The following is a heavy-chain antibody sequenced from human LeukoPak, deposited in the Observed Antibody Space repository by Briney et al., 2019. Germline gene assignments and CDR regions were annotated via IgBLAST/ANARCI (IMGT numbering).Heavy chain of an antibody. Sequence: ASVKVSCKASGYTFTGYYMHWVRQAPGQGLEWMGWINPNSGGTNYAQKFQGRVTMTRDTSISTAYMELSRLRSDDTAVYHCARDLSGCYLLYYFDYWGQGTLVTVSS. CDR1: GYTFTGYY. V-gene: IGHV1-2*02. CDR2: INPNSGGT. CDR3: ARDLSGCYLLYYFDY. J-gene: IGHJ4*02. D-gene: IGHD1-26*01.